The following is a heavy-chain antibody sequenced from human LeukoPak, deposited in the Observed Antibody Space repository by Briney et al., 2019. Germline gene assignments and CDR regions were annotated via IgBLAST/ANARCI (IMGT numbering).Heavy chain of an antibody. J-gene: IGHJ5*02. Sequence: GGSLRLSCAASGFTFSNFWMHWVRQAPGKGLVWVSRINGDGRSISYADSVKGRFTISRDNARNSLYLQMNTLRAEDTAVYSCARGADGVSSNSRGWFDPWGQGTLVTVSS. CDR2: INGDGRSI. D-gene: IGHD2-15*01. CDR3: ARGADGVSSNSRGWFDP. V-gene: IGHV3-74*01. CDR1: GFTFSNFW.